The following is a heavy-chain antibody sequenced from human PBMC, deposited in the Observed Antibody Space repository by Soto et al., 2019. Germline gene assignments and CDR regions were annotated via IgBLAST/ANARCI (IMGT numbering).Heavy chain of an antibody. CDR3: AKGGFWVHYGMDV. V-gene: IGHV3-23*01. CDR1: GSNFDSYA. Sequence: EVQLLESGGGLVQPGGSLRLSCAASGSNFDSYAMNWVRQAPGKGLEWVSAISRDGGTTFYADSGKGRFTISRDNSENTLYMEMNSLRVEDTAVYYCAKGGFWVHYGMDVWGQGTTVTVSS. D-gene: IGHD3-16*01. J-gene: IGHJ6*02. CDR2: ISRDGGTT.